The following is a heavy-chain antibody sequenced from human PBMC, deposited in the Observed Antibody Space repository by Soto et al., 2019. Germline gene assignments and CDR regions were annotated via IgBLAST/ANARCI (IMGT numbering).Heavy chain of an antibody. J-gene: IGHJ5*02. CDR3: ARDSLRSGYKTA. CDR1: GFTFSNYD. V-gene: IGHV3-48*03. D-gene: IGHD5-12*01. CDR2: ISSRGPTI. Sequence: PGGSLRLSCAAAGFTFSNYDMNWVRQAPGKGLEWVAFISSRGPTIYYADSVKGRFTISRDNAKSSVYLQMNSLRAEDTGIYYCARDSLRSGYKTAWGQGTLVTVSS.